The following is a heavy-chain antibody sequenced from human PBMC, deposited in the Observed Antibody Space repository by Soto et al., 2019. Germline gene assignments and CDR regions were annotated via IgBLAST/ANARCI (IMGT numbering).Heavy chain of an antibody. J-gene: IGHJ1*01. Sequence: GGSLRLSCAASGFTVSSNYMSWVRQAPGKGLEWVSVIYSGGSTYYAYSVTGRFTISRDNSKNTLYLQLNSLRAEDTAVYYCARAELSSSAWHFHHWGQGTLVTVSS. CDR1: GFTVSSNY. CDR3: ARAELSSSAWHFHH. CDR2: IYSGGST. D-gene: IGHD6-19*01. V-gene: IGHV3-53*01.